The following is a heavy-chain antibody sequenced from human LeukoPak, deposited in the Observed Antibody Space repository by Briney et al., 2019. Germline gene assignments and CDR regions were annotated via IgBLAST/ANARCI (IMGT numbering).Heavy chain of an antibody. Sequence: TGGSLRLSCAASGFTFSTYRMNWVRQALGKGLEWVSYISSSSSTIYYADSVKGRFTISRDNAKNSLYLQMNSLRAEDTAVYYCARDLGRVAGSLRGWGQGTLVTVSS. CDR3: ARDLGRVAGSLRG. CDR1: GFTFSTYR. CDR2: ISSSSSTI. V-gene: IGHV3-48*01. D-gene: IGHD6-19*01. J-gene: IGHJ4*02.